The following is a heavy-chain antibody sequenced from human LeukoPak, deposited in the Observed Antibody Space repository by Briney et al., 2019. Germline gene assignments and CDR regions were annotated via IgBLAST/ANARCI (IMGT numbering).Heavy chain of an antibody. CDR1: GGSFSGYY. Sequence: SETLSLTCAVYGGSFSGYYWGWIRQPPGKGLEWIGEINHSGSTNYNPSLKSRVTISVDTSKNQFSLKLSSVTAADTAVYYCARGSVGGYSGYDLDVWGKGTTVTVSS. CDR3: ARGSVGGYSGYDLDV. CDR2: INHSGST. J-gene: IGHJ6*04. D-gene: IGHD5-12*01. V-gene: IGHV4-34*01.